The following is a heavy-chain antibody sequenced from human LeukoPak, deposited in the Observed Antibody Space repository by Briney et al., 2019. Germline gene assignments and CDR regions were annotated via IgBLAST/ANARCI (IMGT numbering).Heavy chain of an antibody. CDR3: ASGGYSSGWYGSFDI. CDR2: LYSGGLT. D-gene: IGHD6-19*01. V-gene: IGHV4-39*01. Sequence: SETLSLTCTVSGASISSSDYYWGWIRQPPGKGLEWIGSLYSGGLTYCNPSLKSRVTISVDTSKNQFSLKVTSVTAADTAVYSCASGGYSSGWYGSFDIWGQWTVVTVSS. J-gene: IGHJ3*02. CDR1: GASISSSDYY.